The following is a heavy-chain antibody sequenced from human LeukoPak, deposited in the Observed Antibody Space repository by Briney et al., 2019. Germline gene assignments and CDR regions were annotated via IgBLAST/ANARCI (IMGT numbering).Heavy chain of an antibody. CDR1: GFTFSNAW. CDR3: TTDGPYDILTGPPY. J-gene: IGHJ4*02. CDR2: IKSKTDGGTT. D-gene: IGHD3-9*01. Sequence: GGSLRLSCAASGFTFSNAWMSWVRQAPGKGLEWVGRIKSKTDGGTTDYAAPVKGRFTISRDDSKNTLYLQMNSLKTEDTAVYYCTTDGPYDILTGPPYWGQGTLVTVSS. V-gene: IGHV3-15*01.